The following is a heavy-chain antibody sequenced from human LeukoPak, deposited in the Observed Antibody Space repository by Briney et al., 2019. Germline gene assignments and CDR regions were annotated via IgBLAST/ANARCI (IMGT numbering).Heavy chain of an antibody. D-gene: IGHD3-22*01. CDR2: ISSSGSTI. V-gene: IGHV3-11*01. Sequence: GGSLRLSCAASGFTFSDYYMSWIRQAPGKGLEWVSYISSSGSTIYYADSVKGRFTISRDNAKNSLYLQMNSLRAEDTAVYYCAREGTDYYESAFDIWGQGTMVTVSS. CDR1: GFTFSDYY. J-gene: IGHJ3*02. CDR3: AREGTDYYESAFDI.